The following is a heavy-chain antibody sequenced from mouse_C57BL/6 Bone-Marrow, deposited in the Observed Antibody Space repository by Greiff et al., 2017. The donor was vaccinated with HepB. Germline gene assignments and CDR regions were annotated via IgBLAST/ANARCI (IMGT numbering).Heavy chain of an antibody. Sequence: DVKLVESGGGLVKPGGSLKLSCAASGFTFSSYAMSWVRQTPEKRLEWVATISDGGSYTYYPDNVKGRFTISRDNAKNNLYLQMSHLKSEDTAMYYCARVGRGYAMDYWGQGTSVTVSS. J-gene: IGHJ4*01. D-gene: IGHD1-1*02. CDR2: ISDGGSYT. CDR1: GFTFSSYA. CDR3: ARVGRGYAMDY. V-gene: IGHV5-4*03.